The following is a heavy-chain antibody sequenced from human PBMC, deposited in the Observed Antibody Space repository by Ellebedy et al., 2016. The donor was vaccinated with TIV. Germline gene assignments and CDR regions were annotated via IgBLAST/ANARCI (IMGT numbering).Heavy chain of an antibody. CDR2: ISYDGSNK. Sequence: GGSLRLSXAASGFTFSSYGMHWVRQAPGKGLEWVAVISYDGSNKYYADSVKGQFTISRDNSKNTLYLQMNSLRAEDTAVYYCAKQWLNWYFDLWGRGTLVTVSS. V-gene: IGHV3-30*18. D-gene: IGHD6-19*01. CDR1: GFTFSSYG. CDR3: AKQWLNWYFDL. J-gene: IGHJ2*01.